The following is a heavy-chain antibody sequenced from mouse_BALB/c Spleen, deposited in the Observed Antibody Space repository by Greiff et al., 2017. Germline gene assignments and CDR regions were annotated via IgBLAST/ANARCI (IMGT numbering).Heavy chain of an antibody. CDR2: ISYDGSN. V-gene: IGHV3-6*02. J-gene: IGHJ3*01. D-gene: IGHD2-4*01. CDR1: GYSITSGYY. CDR3: ARAYDYDEGPY. Sequence: VQLKESGPGLVKPSQSLSLTCSVTGYSITSGYYWNWIRQFPGNKLEWMGYISYDGSNNYNPSLKNRISITRDTSKNQFFLKLNSVTTEDTATYYCARAYDYDEGPYWGQGTLVTVSA.